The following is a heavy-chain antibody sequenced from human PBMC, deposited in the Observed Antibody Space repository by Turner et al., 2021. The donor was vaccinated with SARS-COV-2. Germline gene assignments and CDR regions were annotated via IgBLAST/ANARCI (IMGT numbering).Heavy chain of an antibody. Sequence: QVPLVESGGGVVQPARSLTHSCAASGFIFSSYGMHWVRQAPGKGLEWVAVISYDGSNKYYADSVKGRFTISRDNSKNTLYLQMNSLRAEDTAVYYCAKGESQYFDYWGQGTLVTVSS. V-gene: IGHV3-30*18. CDR3: AKGESQYFDY. CDR2: ISYDGSNK. CDR1: GFIFSSYG. J-gene: IGHJ4*02.